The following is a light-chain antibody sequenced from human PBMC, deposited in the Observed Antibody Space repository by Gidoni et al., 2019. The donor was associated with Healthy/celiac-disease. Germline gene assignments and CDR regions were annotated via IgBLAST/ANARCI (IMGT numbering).Light chain of an antibody. CDR1: QSISSS. V-gene: IGKV1-39*01. CDR3: QQSYSTPR. CDR2: AAS. J-gene: IGKJ4*01. Sequence: DIPMTQSPSSLSASVGDRVTITCRASQSISSSLNWYQQKPGKAPKLLIYAASSLQSGVPSRISGSGSGTDFTLTISSLQPEDFATYYCQQSYSTPRFGGGTKVEIK.